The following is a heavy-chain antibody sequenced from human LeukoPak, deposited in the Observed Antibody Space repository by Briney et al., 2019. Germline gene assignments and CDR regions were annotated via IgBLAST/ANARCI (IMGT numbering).Heavy chain of an antibody. CDR2: IYHSGST. CDR3: ARGEAVAGAIDY. V-gene: IGHV4-38-2*02. J-gene: IGHJ4*02. D-gene: IGHD6-19*01. Sequence: PSETLSLTCTVSGYSISSGYYWGWIRQPPGKGLEWIGSIYHSGSTYYNPSLKSRVTISVDTSKNQFSLKLSSVTAADTAVYYCARGEAVAGAIDYWGQGTLVTVSS. CDR1: GYSISSGYY.